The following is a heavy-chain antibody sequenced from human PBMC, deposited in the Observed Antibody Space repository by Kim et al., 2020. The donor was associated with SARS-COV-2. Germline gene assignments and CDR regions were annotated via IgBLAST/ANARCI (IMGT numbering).Heavy chain of an antibody. CDR3: AREMRRDYYYYYMDV. V-gene: IGHV1-69*01. J-gene: IGHJ6*03. Sequence: QKVQGRVTITADESTSTAYMELSSLRSEDTAVYYCAREMRRDYYYYYMDVWGKGTTVTVSS.